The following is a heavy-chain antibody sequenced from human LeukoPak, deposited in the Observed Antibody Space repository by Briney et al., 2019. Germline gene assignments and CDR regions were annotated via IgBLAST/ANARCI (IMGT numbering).Heavy chain of an antibody. D-gene: IGHD3-10*01. V-gene: IGHV3-48*03. Sequence: PGGSLRLSCAASGFTFSSYEMNWVRQAPGKGLEWVSYISSSGSTIYYADSVKGRFTISRDNAKNSLYLQMNSLRAEDTAVYYCAREFRHYYGSGSYFNYWGQGTLVTVSS. CDR1: GFTFSSYE. CDR3: AREFRHYYGSGSYFNY. CDR2: ISSSGSTI. J-gene: IGHJ4*02.